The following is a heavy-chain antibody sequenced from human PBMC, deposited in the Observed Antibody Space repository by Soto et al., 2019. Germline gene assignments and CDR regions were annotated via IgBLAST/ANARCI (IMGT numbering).Heavy chain of an antibody. CDR1: GYIFTGYY. D-gene: IGHD4-17*01. J-gene: IGHJ6*02. V-gene: IGHV1-2*04. Sequence: GASVKVSCKASGYIFTGYYMHWVRQAPGQGLEWMGWINPNSGDTNYTQKFQGWVTMTRDTSISTAYMELSSLRSEDTAVYICARQRLRDYYYAMDVWGPGTKVTVSS. CDR2: INPNSGDT. CDR3: ARQRLRDYYYAMDV.